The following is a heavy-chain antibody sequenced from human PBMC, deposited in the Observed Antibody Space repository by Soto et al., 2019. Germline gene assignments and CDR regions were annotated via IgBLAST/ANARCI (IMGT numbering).Heavy chain of an antibody. V-gene: IGHV4-30-4*01. CDR2: ISYSGST. J-gene: IGHJ4*02. CDR1: GGSISSGNYY. CDR3: AAMGTPATGLYYFDY. Sequence: QVQLQESGPGLVKPSQTLSLTCTVSGGSISSGNYYWSWIRQPPGKGLEWIGFISYSGSTYYSLSLKSRVTISVATSKNKFSRNLSFVTAADTAVYYCAAMGTPATGLYYFDYWGQGTLVTVSS. D-gene: IGHD5-18*01.